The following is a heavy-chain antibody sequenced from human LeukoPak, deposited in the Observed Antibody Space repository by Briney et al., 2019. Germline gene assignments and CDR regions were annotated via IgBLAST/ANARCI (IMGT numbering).Heavy chain of an antibody. Sequence: GGSLRLSCAASGFTFSSHWMHWVRQAPGKGLVWVSRLSPDGSTSNYADSVKGRFTVSRDNAKNTLYLEMNTLRADDTAVYYCTRSPSLGGNYWGFDYWGQGTLVTVSS. V-gene: IGHV3-74*01. J-gene: IGHJ4*02. D-gene: IGHD1-26*01. CDR1: GFTFSSHW. CDR3: TRSPSLGGNYWGFDY. CDR2: LSPDGSTS.